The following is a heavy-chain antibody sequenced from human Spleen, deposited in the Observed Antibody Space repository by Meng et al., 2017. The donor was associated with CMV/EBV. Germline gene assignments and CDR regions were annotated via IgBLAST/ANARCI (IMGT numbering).Heavy chain of an antibody. CDR2: INSDGSST. Sequence: GESLKISCAASGFTFSSYWLHWVRQAPGKGLVWVASINSDGSSTDYADSVKGRFTISRDNAKNTLYLQINSLRAEDTAVYFCARGHVVVVFDTFDIWGQGTMVTVSS. V-gene: IGHV3-74*01. D-gene: IGHD2-21*01. CDR3: ARGHVVVVFDTFDI. CDR1: GFTFSSYW. J-gene: IGHJ3*02.